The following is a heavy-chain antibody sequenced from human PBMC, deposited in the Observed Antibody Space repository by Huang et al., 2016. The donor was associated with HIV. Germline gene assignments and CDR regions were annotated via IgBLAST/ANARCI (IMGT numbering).Heavy chain of an antibody. CDR2: IYPADADT. V-gene: IGHV5-51*03. J-gene: IGHJ4*02. CDR1: GYSFSNYW. D-gene: IGHD2-21*02. Sequence: EVQLVQSEAEVKKPGESLKISCRGSGYSFSNYWIGWVRQRPVEGREWMGVIYPADADTRYSPSFQGQGTFSADKSTRTAYLQWSSLQASDTAIYYCARSEVLVTAVPFDHWGQGTLVTVSS. CDR3: ARSEVLVTAVPFDH.